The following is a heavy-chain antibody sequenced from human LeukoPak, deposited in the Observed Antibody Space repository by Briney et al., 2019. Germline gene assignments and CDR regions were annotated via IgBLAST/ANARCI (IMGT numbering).Heavy chain of an antibody. V-gene: IGHV3-11*01. Sequence: GGSLRLSCAASGFTFSDYYMSWIRQAPGKGLEWVSYISSSGSTIYYADSVKGRFTISRDNAKNSLYQQMNSLRAEDTAVYYCASSDSGVGHWYFDLWGRGTLVTVSS. J-gene: IGHJ2*01. D-gene: IGHD3-10*01. CDR3: ASSDSGVGHWYFDL. CDR1: GFTFSDYY. CDR2: ISSSGSTI.